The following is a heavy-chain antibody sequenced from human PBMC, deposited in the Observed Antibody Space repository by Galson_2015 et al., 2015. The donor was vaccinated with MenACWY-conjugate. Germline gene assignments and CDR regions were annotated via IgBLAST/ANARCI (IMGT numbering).Heavy chain of an antibody. CDR2: ISRSGDNT. D-gene: IGHD3-22*01. CDR1: GFPFSAYA. V-gene: IGHV3-23*01. CDR3: AKELLLVP. Sequence: SMRLSCAASGFPFSAYAMSWVRQAPGKGLEWVSAISRSGDNTYYADSVKGRFTISRDNSKNTLFLQMNSLRAEDTALYNCAKELLLVPWGQGTLVTVSS. J-gene: IGHJ5*02.